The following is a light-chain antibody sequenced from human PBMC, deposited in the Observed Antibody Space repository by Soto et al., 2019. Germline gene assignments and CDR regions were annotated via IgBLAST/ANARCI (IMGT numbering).Light chain of an antibody. CDR1: QSVSSS. Sequence: ELVLTQSPVPLSLSPGDRATLSCRASQSVSSSLAWYQQKPGQAPRLLIYHTSNMATGIPSRFSGSGSWTDYTLTISSVEPEDFALYYCQQRSSWPRTFGQGTKVEVK. V-gene: IGKV3-11*01. CDR2: HTS. CDR3: QQRSSWPRT. J-gene: IGKJ1*01.